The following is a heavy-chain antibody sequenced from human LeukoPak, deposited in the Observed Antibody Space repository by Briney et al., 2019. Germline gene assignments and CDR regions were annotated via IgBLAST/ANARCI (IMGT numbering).Heavy chain of an antibody. CDR1: GYTFSDYY. Sequence: GASVNVSCKASGYTFSDYYMHWVRQAPGQGLEWMGWINPNSGGTNHEQKFQGRVTMTSDTSITTAYMELSRLRSDDTAVYYCARGLTYYYDSSGPVDYWGQGTLVTVSS. V-gene: IGHV1-2*02. CDR2: INPNSGGT. CDR3: ARGLTYYYDSSGPVDY. D-gene: IGHD3-22*01. J-gene: IGHJ4*02.